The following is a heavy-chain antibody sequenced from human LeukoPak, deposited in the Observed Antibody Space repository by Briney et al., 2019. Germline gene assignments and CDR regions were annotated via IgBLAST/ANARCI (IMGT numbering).Heavy chain of an antibody. CDR3: ARALAGWFDP. CDR2: IYYSGST. Sequence: SEALSLTCTVSGGSISSSSYYWGWIRQPPGKGLEWIGSIYYSGSTYYNPSLKSRVTISVDTSKNQFSLKLSSVTAADTAVYYCARALAGWFDPWGQGTLVTVSS. D-gene: IGHD2-15*01. J-gene: IGHJ5*02. V-gene: IGHV4-39*07. CDR1: GGSISSSSYY.